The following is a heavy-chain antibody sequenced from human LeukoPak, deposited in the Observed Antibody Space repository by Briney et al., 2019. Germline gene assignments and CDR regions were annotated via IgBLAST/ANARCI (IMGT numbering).Heavy chain of an antibody. CDR2: MNPNSGNT. Sequence: ASVKVSCKASGYTFTSYDINWVRQASGQGLEWMGWMNPNSGNTGYAQKFQGRATMTRNTSISTAYMELSSLRSEDTAVYYCARARAIVGATIGYWGQGTLVTVSS. V-gene: IGHV1-8*01. J-gene: IGHJ4*02. CDR1: GYTFTSYD. CDR3: ARARAIVGATIGY. D-gene: IGHD1-26*01.